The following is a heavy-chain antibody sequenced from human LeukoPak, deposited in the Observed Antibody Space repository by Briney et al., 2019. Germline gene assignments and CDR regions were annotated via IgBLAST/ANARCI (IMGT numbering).Heavy chain of an antibody. CDR1: GGSISSSNW. V-gene: IGHV4-4*02. CDR3: ARRRGYYGSGSYYSVQPYYYYMDV. J-gene: IGHJ6*03. CDR2: IYHSGST. Sequence: SETLSLTCAVSGGSISSSNWWSWVRQPPGKGLEWIGEIYHSGSTNYNPSLKSRVTISVDTSKNQFSLKLSSVTAADTAVYYCARRRGYYGSGSYYSVQPYYYYMDVWGKGTTVTISS. D-gene: IGHD3-10*01.